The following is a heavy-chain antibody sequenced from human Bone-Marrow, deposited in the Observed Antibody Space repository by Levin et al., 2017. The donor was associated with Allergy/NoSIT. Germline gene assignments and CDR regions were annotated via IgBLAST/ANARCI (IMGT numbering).Heavy chain of an antibody. V-gene: IGHV3-49*03. CDR2: IRSKAYGGTT. J-gene: IGHJ4*02. CDR1: GFTFGDYA. CDR3: TRWMVTTSSRITMVRGGLAPPYFDY. D-gene: IGHD3-10*01. Sequence: GGSLRLSCTASGFTFGDYAMSWFRQAPGKGLEWVGFIRSKAYGGTTEYAASVKGRFTISRDDSKSIAYLQMNSLKTEDTAVYYCTRWMVTTSSRITMVRGGLAPPYFDYWGQGTLVTVSS.